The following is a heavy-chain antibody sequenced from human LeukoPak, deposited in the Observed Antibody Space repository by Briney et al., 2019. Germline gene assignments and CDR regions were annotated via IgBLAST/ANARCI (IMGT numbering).Heavy chain of an antibody. CDR2: ISAYNGNT. V-gene: IGHV1-18*04. D-gene: IGHD3-10*01. CDR1: GYTFTGYY. Sequence: ASVKVSCKASGYTFTGYYMHWVRQAPGQGLEWMGWISAYNGNTNYAQKLQGRVTMTTDTSTSTAYMELRSLRSDDTAVYYCARSGGPGDAFDIWGQGTMVTVSS. CDR3: ARSGGPGDAFDI. J-gene: IGHJ3*02.